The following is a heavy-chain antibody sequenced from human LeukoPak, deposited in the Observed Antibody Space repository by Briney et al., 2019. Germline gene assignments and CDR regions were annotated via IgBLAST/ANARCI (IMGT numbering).Heavy chain of an antibody. D-gene: IGHD4-23*01. CDR2: IYYSGQT. J-gene: IGHJ4*02. CDR3: ARQVGDGRWYFDY. V-gene: IGHV4-39*01. Sequence: PSETLSLTCTVSGGSISSSRYWWGWIRQPPGKGLEWIGSIYYSGQTYYNPSLKSRVAISVDTPKNQFSLKLTSVNAADTAVYHCARQVGDGRWYFDYWGQGTLVTVSS. CDR1: GGSISSSRYW.